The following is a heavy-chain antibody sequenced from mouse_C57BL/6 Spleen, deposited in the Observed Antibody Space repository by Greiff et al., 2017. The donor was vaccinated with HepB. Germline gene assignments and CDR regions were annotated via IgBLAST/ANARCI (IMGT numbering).Heavy chain of an antibody. CDR2: INPYNGGT. D-gene: IGHD1-1*01. CDR3: ARHYGSSEAMDY. Sequence: EVQLQQSGPVLVKPGASVKMSCKASGYTFTDYYMNWVKQSHGKSLEWIGVINPYNGGTSYNQKFKGKATLTVDKSSSTAYMELNSLTSEDSAVYYCARHYGSSEAMDYWGQGTSVTVSS. J-gene: IGHJ4*01. CDR1: GYTFTDYY. V-gene: IGHV1-19*01.